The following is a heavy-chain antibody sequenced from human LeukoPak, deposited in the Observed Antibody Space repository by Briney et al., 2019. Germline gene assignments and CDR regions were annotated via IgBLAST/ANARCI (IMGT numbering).Heavy chain of an antibody. Sequence: KSSQTLSLTCTVSGGSISGVDYYWSWIRQSPGKGLEWLGYIYYNGNIYYNPSLNSRIIISVDTSKNQLSLNLSSVTAADTAVYYCARDRGKSHWYYGLAVWGQGTTVTVSS. J-gene: IGHJ6*02. CDR1: GGSISGVDYY. D-gene: IGHD1-1*01. CDR3: ARDRGKSHWYYGLAV. CDR2: IYYNGNI. V-gene: IGHV4-30-4*01.